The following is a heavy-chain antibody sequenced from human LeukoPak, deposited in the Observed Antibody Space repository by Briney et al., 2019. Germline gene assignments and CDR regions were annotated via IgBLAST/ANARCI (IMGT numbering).Heavy chain of an antibody. V-gene: IGHV3-9*03. CDR2: ISWNSGSI. CDR1: GFTFDDYA. J-gene: IGHJ4*02. Sequence: GRSLRLSCAASGFTFDDYAMHWVRQAPGKGLEWVSGISWNSGSIGYADSVKGRFTISRDNAKNSLYLQMNSLRAEDMALYYCAKALYGSYYFWVDYWGQGTLVTVSS. D-gene: IGHD1-26*01. CDR3: AKALYGSYYFWVDY.